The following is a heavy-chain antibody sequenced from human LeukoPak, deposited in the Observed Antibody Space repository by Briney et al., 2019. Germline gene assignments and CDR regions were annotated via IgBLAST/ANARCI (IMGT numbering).Heavy chain of an antibody. CDR1: GFTASSNY. CDR2: IYSGGST. CDR3: ARTYDSSGYYPFYFDY. D-gene: IGHD3-22*01. V-gene: IGHV3-53*01. J-gene: IGHJ4*02. Sequence: GGSLRLSCAASGFTASSNYMSWVRQAPGKGLEWVSVIYSGGSTYYADSVKGRFTISRDNSKNTLYLQMNSLRAEDTAVYYCARTYDSSGYYPFYFDYWGQGTLVTVSS.